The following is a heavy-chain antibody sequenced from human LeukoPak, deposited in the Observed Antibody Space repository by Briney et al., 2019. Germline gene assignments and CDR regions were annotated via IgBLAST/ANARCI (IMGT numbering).Heavy chain of an antibody. CDR3: ASERYFSDY. V-gene: IGHV3-7*03. Sequence: GGSLRLSCAASGFTFGSYWMSWVRQAPGKGLEWLANIKQDGSEIYYVDSVKGRFTISRDTAKDSLYLQMNSLRAEDTAVYYCASERYFSDYWGQGTLVTVSS. D-gene: IGHD3-9*01. CDR2: IKQDGSEI. J-gene: IGHJ4*02. CDR1: GFTFGSYW.